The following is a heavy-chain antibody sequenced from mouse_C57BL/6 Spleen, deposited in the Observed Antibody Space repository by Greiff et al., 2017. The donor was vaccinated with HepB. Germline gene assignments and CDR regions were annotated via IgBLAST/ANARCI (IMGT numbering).Heavy chain of an antibody. CDR3: ARRDNYYGSSYYYAMDY. J-gene: IGHJ4*01. CDR1: GFTFSDYG. CDR2: ISSGSSTI. D-gene: IGHD1-1*01. V-gene: IGHV5-17*01. Sequence: EVQLVESGGGLVKPGGSLKLSCAASGFTFSDYGMHWVRQAPEKGLEWVAYISSGSSTIYYADTVKGRFTISRDNAKNTLFLQMTSLRSEDTAMYYCARRDNYYGSSYYYAMDYWGQGTSVTVSS.